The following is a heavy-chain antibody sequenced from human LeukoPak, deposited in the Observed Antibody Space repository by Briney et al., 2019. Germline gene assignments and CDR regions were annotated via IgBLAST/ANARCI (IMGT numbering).Heavy chain of an antibody. CDR3: AKDIVATINYCEY. V-gene: IGHV3-23*01. CDR1: GFTFSSYA. D-gene: IGHD5-12*01. Sequence: GGSLRLSCAASGFTFSSYAMSWVRQAPGEGLEWVSAISGSTGSTYYADSVKGRFTISRDNSKNTLYLQMNSLRAEDTAVYYCAKDIVATINYCEYWGQGTLVTVSS. J-gene: IGHJ4*02. CDR2: ISGSTGST.